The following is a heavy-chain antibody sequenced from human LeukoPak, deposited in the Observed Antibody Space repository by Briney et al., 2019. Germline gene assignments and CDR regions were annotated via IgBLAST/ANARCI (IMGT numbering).Heavy chain of an antibody. J-gene: IGHJ4*02. Sequence: SETLSLTCAVYGGSFSGYYRSWIRQPPGKGLEWIGEINHSGSTNYNPSLKSRVTISVDTSKNQFSLKLSSVTAADTAVYYCARGGPKLTTSIAARKYSSGALFDYWGQGTLVTVSS. D-gene: IGHD6-6*01. CDR2: INHSGST. CDR1: GGSFSGYY. CDR3: ARGGPKLTTSIAARKYSSGALFDY. V-gene: IGHV4-34*01.